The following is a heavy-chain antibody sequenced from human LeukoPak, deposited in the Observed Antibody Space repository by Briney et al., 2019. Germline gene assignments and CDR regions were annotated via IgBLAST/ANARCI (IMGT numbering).Heavy chain of an antibody. V-gene: IGHV3-23*01. CDR1: GFTFGNYA. J-gene: IGHJ3*02. Sequence: GGSLILTCAASGFTFGNYAMSWVRQAPGKGLEWVSTISGSATSTYYTDSVKGRFTISRDSSKNTLYLQMNSLRAEDTAVYYCAKDFYGDYAGGAFDIWGQGTMLTVSS. CDR3: AKDFYGDYAGGAFDI. D-gene: IGHD4-17*01. CDR2: ISGSATST.